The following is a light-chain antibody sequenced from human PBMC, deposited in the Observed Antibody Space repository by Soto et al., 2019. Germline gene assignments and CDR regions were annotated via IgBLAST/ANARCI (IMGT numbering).Light chain of an antibody. Sequence: QAVVTHPPSASWTPGQRVTISCSGSSSNIGNDIVNWYQQVPGTAPKLLIYSNSQRPSGVPDRFSGSKSGTSASLAIRGLQSEDEADYFCATWDDRLQGLVFGGGTKVTVL. CDR1: SSNIGNDI. V-gene: IGLV1-44*01. J-gene: IGLJ2*01. CDR2: SNS. CDR3: ATWDDRLQGLV.